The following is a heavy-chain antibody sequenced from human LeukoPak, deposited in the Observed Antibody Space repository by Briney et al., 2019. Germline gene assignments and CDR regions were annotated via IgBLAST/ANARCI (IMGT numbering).Heavy chain of an antibody. CDR2: IYYRGNT. V-gene: IGHV4-59*02. D-gene: IGHD1-1*01. Sequence: PSETLSLTCTVSGDSVSIYYWSWIRQSPGKGLEWIGYIYYRGNTNYNPSLKSRVTMAVDTSKNQFSLKVSSVTAADTAVYYCARAGNNWSFDYWGQGTLVTVSS. CDR3: ARAGNNWSFDY. J-gene: IGHJ4*02. CDR1: GDSVSIYY.